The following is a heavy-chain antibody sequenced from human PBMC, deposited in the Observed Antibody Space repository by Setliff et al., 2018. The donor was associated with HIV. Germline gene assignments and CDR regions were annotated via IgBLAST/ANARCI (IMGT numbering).Heavy chain of an antibody. CDR2: INQDGSEK. D-gene: IGHD4-17*01. CDR3: ARGQTSVTLQFDH. J-gene: IGHJ4*02. V-gene: IGHV3-7*01. Sequence: GGSLRLSCATSGFTFRDYWMTWVRQAPGKGLEWVANINQDGSEKNYVDSVKGRFTISRDNAKNSLFLQMNSLRAEDTAVYYCARGQTSVTLQFDHWGQGTLVTVSS. CDR1: GFTFRDYW.